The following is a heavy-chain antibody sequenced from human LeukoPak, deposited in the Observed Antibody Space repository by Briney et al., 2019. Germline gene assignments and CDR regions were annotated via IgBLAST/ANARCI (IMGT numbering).Heavy chain of an antibody. CDR1: GFTFSSYS. D-gene: IGHD3-22*01. CDR2: ISSSSSYI. J-gene: IGHJ4*02. Sequence: GGSLRLSCAASGFTFSSYSMNWVRQAPGKGLEWVSSISSSSSYIYYADSVKGRFTISRDNAKNSLYLQMNSLRAEDTAVYYCARGITYYYDSSGYYYGYWGQGTLVTVSS. CDR3: ARGITYYYDSSGYYYGY. V-gene: IGHV3-21*01.